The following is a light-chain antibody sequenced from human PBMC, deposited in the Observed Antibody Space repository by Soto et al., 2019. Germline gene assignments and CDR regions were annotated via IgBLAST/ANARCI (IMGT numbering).Light chain of an antibody. V-gene: IGLV2-14*01. J-gene: IGLJ1*01. CDR3: SSYTSSSTLYV. Sequence: QSVLTQPASVSGSPGQSITISCTGTSSDVGGYNYVSWYQQHPGKAPKLMIYEVGNRPSGVSDRFSGSKSGNTASLTISGLQAEDEADYDCSSYTSSSTLYVFGTGTKLTVL. CDR1: SSDVGGYNY. CDR2: EVG.